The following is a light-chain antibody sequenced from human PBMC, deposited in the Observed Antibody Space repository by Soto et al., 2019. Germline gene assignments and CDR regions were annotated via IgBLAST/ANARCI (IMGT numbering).Light chain of an antibody. CDR2: VAS. CDR3: QQYDSVPLYT. V-gene: IGKV1-33*01. J-gene: IGKJ2*01. Sequence: DIQMTQSPSSLSASVGDRVSIACQASQDISNYLNWYQQKPGKAPNLLIYVASNLETGVPSRFSGSGSGTDFTFTISSLQPEDVATYYCQQYDSVPLYTFGQGTKLEIK. CDR1: QDISNY.